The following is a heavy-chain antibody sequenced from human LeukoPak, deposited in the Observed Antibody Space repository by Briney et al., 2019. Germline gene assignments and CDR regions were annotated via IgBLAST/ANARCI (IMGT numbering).Heavy chain of an antibody. CDR3: AREVFFGELSLDY. CDR1: GYSLTSYG. D-gene: IGHD3-10*01. J-gene: IGHJ4*02. Sequence: ASVKVSCKASGYSLTSYGVSWVRQAPGQGLEWMGWITINGNTNYAQKFQGRVAMTRDTSTNTAYMELRSPRFEDTAVYYCAREVFFGELSLDYWGQGTLVTVS. CDR2: ITINGNT. V-gene: IGHV1-18*01.